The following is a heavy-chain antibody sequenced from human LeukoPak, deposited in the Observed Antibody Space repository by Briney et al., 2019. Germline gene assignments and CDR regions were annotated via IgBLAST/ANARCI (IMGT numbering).Heavy chain of an antibody. J-gene: IGHJ4*02. CDR3: ARVRWDQPLDY. CDR2: ISSSGSTI. D-gene: IGHD1-26*01. Sequence: GGSLRLSCAASGFTFSSYEMNWVRQAPGKGLEWVSYISSSGSTIYYADSVKGRFTISRDNAKNSLYLQMNSLRAEDTAVYYCARVRWDQPLDYWGQGALVTVSS. CDR1: GFTFSSYE. V-gene: IGHV3-48*03.